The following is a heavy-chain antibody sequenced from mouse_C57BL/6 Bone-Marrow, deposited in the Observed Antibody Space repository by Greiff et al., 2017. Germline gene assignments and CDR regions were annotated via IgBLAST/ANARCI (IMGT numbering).Heavy chain of an antibody. CDR1: GYTFTSYG. Sequence: VQVVESGAELARPGASVKLSCKASGYTFTSYGISWVKQRTGQGLEWIGEIYPRSGNTYYNEKFKGKATLTADKSSSTAYMELRSLTSEDSAVYFCARYGNYGYFDVWGTGTTVTVSS. CDR3: ARYGNYGYFDV. D-gene: IGHD2-1*01. CDR2: IYPRSGNT. J-gene: IGHJ1*03. V-gene: IGHV1-81*01.